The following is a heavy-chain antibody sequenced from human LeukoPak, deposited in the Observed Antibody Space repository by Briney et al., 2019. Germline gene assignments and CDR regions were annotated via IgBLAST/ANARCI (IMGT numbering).Heavy chain of an antibody. J-gene: IGHJ4*02. D-gene: IGHD4-17*01. Sequence: GGSLRLSCAASGFTVSNNYMWWVRQAPGKGLEWVSFIYSGGNTHYSDSVKGRFTISRDNSKNTLYLQMNSLRADDTAVYYCARRAGEYSHPYDYWGQGTLVTVSS. CDR3: ARRAGEYSHPYDY. V-gene: IGHV3-53*01. CDR1: GFTVSNNY. CDR2: IYSGGNT.